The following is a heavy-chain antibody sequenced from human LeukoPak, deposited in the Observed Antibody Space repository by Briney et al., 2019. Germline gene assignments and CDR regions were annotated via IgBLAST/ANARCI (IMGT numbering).Heavy chain of an antibody. CDR1: GFTVNSYA. CDR3: TKDHSEYVWGSYRRDDY. V-gene: IGHV3-23*01. CDR2: ISGSGDNT. J-gene: IGHJ4*02. D-gene: IGHD3-16*02. Sequence: GGSLRLSCAASGFTVNSYAMSWVRQGPGKGLEWVSTISGSGDNTYYADSVRDRFTISRDISKNTLYLQMDSLRAEDTAVYYCTKDHSEYVWGSYRRDDYWGQGTLVTVSS.